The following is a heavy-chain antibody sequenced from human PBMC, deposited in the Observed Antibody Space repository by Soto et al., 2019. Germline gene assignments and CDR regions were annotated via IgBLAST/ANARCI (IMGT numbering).Heavy chain of an antibody. V-gene: IGHV4-34*01. CDR2: VNHSGST. D-gene: IGHD2-15*01. CDR3: ARQLGYCSGINCHDRPR. J-gene: IGHJ4*02. CDR1: GDSLSGYY. Sequence: PSETLSLTCAVYGDSLSGYYWSWIRQPPGKGLEWIGEVNHSGSTNYNPSLQSRVTISVDTSKNQFSLKLRSVTAADTAVYYCARQLGYCSGINCHDRPRWGQGILVTVSS.